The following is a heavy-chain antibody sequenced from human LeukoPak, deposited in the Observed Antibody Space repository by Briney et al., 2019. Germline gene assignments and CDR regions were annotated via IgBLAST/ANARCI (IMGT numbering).Heavy chain of an antibody. CDR3: ARDLRGSSSWYDY. V-gene: IGHV1-69*10. D-gene: IGHD6-13*01. J-gene: IGHJ4*02. CDR2: IIPILGIT. Sequence: ASVKVSCKASGGTFSSYAISWVRQAPGQGLEWMGGIIPILGITNYAQKFQGRVTITADKSTNTAYMELSSLRSEDTAVFYCARDLRGSSSWYDYWGQGTLVTVSS. CDR1: GGTFSSYA.